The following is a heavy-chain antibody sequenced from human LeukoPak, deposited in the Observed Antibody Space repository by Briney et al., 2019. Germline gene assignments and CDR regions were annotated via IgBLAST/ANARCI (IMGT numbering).Heavy chain of an antibody. D-gene: IGHD3/OR15-3a*01. J-gene: IGHJ4*02. V-gene: IGHV3-23*01. CDR1: GLTFSSYG. CDR2: ISTTGGTT. CDR3: ARDLRADAY. Sequence: GGSLRLSCAASGLTFSSYGMSWVRQAPGRGLEWVSAISTTGGTTYYADSVRGRFTISRDNAKNSLYLQMNSLRAEDTAVYYCARDLRADAYWGQGTLVTVSS.